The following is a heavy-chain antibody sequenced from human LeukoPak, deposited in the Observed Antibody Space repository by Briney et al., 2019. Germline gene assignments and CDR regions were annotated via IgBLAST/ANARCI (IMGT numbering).Heavy chain of an antibody. V-gene: IGHV3-48*01. J-gene: IGHJ3*02. D-gene: IGHD5-18*01. CDR1: GFTFSSYS. CDR2: ISSSSSTI. CDR3: ARGGRGYSYGGAFDI. Sequence: PGGSLRLSCAASGFTFSSYSMNWVRQAPGKGLEWVSYISSSSSTIYYADSVKGRFTTSRDNAKNSLYLQMNSLRAEDTAVYYCARGGRGYSYGGAFDIWGQGTMVTVSS.